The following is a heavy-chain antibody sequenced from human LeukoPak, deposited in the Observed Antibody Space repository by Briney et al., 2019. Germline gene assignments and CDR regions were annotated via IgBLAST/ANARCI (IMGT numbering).Heavy chain of an antibody. Sequence: PAGGSLRLSCAASGFTFNIYGMDCVRLAPGKGLEWVAFIRYDGSNKYYADSVKGRFTISRDNSKSTLYLQMNSLRVEDTAVYYCATLPYYYDSSGSYYFDYWGQGTLVTVSS. V-gene: IGHV3-30*02. J-gene: IGHJ4*02. CDR3: ATLPYYYDSSGSYYFDY. CDR2: IRYDGSNK. CDR1: GFTFNIYG. D-gene: IGHD3-22*01.